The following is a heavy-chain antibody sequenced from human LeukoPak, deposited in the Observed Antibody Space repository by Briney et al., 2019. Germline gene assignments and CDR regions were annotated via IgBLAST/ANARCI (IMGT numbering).Heavy chain of an antibody. Sequence: PSETLSLTCTVSGGSISSYYWSWIRQPPGKGLEWIGYIYYSGSTNYNPSLKSRVTISVDTSKNQFSLKLSSVTAADTAVYYCARYSVVGATVFDYWGQGTLVTVSS. CDR2: IYYSGST. CDR1: GGSISSYY. CDR3: ARYSVVGATVFDY. J-gene: IGHJ4*02. D-gene: IGHD1-26*01. V-gene: IGHV4-59*01.